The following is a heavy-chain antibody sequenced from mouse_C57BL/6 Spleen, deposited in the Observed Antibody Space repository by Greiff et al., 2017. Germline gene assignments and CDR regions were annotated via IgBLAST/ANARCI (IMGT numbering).Heavy chain of an antibody. CDR3: AKGFITAVVAFYYFDY. Sequence: QVHVKQPGTELVKPGASVKLSCKASGYTFTSYWMHWVKQRPGQGLEWIGNINPSNGGTNYNEKFKSKATLTVDKSSSTAYMQLSSLTSEDSAVYDCAKGFITAVVAFYYFDYWGQGTTLTVSS. V-gene: IGHV1-53*01. CDR1: GYTFTSYW. J-gene: IGHJ2*01. D-gene: IGHD1-1*01. CDR2: INPSNGGT.